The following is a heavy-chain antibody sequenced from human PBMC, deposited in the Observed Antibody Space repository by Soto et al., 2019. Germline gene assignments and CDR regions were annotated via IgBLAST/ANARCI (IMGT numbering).Heavy chain of an antibody. D-gene: IGHD4-17*01. J-gene: IGHJ4*02. CDR2: IYHRGST. CDR1: SGSISSSNW. V-gene: IGHV4-4*02. CDR3: ARVVWTTVTPEAKGIDY. Sequence: QVQLQESGPGLVKPSGTLSLTCAVSSGSISSSNWWRWVRQPPGKGLEWIGEIYHRGSTNYNPSLKSRVTRSVDKSKNQFSLKLSSVTAADTAVYYCARVVWTTVTPEAKGIDYWGQGTLVTVSS.